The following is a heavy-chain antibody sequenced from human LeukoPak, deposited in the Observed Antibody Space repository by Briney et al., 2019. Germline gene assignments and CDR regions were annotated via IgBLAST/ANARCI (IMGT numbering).Heavy chain of an antibody. D-gene: IGHD2-2*01. CDR2: INTNTGNP. J-gene: IGHJ4*02. CDR1: GYTFTTYA. Sequence: ASVKVSCKASGYTFTTYAMNWVRQAPGHGLEWMGWINTNTGNPTYAQGFAGRFVFSLDTSVSTAYLQISSLKTEDTAVYYCARIPSYCSSTNCHYLDYWGQGTLVTVSS. CDR3: ARIPSYCSSTNCHYLDY. V-gene: IGHV7-4-1*02.